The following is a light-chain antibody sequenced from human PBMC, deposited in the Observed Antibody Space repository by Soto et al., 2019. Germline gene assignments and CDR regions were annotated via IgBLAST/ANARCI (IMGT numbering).Light chain of an antibody. J-gene: IGKJ5*01. V-gene: IGKV1-5*01. CDR1: QSISSW. Sequence: TPMTQSPSTLAASVGERVTLSCRASQSISSWLAWYQQKPGKAAKLLLYAASSLQSGVPSRFSGSGAGTEFILTISSLQPEDFATYYCQHLNFYPGITLGQGTRLEI. CDR2: AAS. CDR3: QHLNFYPGIT.